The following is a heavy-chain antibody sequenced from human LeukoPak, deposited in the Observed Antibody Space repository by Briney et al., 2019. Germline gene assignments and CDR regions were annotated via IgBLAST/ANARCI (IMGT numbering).Heavy chain of an antibody. V-gene: IGHV1-69*04. J-gene: IGHJ3*02. CDR1: GDTFSHYD. D-gene: IGHD4-17*01. CDR3: ARRVGMTINAFDI. Sequence: SVKDSCKASGDTFSHYDISWVRQAPGQGLEWMGRIIPILSMTNYAPKFQGRVTISMDKSTSTAYMELNSLRSDDTALYYCARRVGMTINAFDIWGQGTMVTVSS. CDR2: IIPILSMT.